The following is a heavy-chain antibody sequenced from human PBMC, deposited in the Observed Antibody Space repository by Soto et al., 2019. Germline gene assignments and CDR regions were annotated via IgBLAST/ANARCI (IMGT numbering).Heavy chain of an antibody. J-gene: IGHJ6*02. CDR2: ISNYNGNT. V-gene: IGHV1-18*01. Sequence: QFQLVQSGAEVKNPGASVKVSCKASGYTFTSYDISWVRQAPGQGLEWMGWISNYNGNTNYAQKFRGRITMTTDTSTSTAYMELRRLRSDDTALYYCARGSSSSRRGMDVWCQGTTVTVSS. CDR3: ARGSSSSRRGMDV. CDR1: GYTFTSYD. D-gene: IGHD2-2*01.